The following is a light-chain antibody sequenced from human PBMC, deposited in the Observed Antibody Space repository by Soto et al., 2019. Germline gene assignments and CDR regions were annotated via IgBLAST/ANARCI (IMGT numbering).Light chain of an antibody. CDR1: QSVNSN. Sequence: EIVMTQSPATLSLSPGERATLSCRASQSVNSNLAWYQQKGGQAPRLLIYGTSTRATGIPARFSGSGSGTDFTLTISSLEPEDFAVYYCQQRNNWPPVTFGPGTKVDIK. J-gene: IGKJ3*01. V-gene: IGKV3D-15*01. CDR3: QQRNNWPPVT. CDR2: GTS.